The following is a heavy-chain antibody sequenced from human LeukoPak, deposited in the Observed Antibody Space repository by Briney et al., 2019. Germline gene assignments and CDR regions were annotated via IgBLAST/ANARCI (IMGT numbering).Heavy chain of an antibody. CDR1: GSTFTSYS. D-gene: IGHD2-8*01. CDR2: MNPKSCKT. CDR3: VRGRGEVGLMVYAIRGNWFDP. Sequence: ALVKLSCKPFGSTFTSYSNNWGRQAARQGLRGVEWMNPKSCKTGYAQRVEVRVTMTRNTSISTAYMELSSLRSEDTAVYYCVRGRGEVGLMVYAIRGNWFDPWGQGTPVTVSS. J-gene: IGHJ5*02. V-gene: IGHV1-8*01.